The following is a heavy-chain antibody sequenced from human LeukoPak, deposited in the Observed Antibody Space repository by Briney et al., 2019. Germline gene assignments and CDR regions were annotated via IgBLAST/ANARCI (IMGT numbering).Heavy chain of an antibody. J-gene: IGHJ4*02. CDR1: GGSISSYY. CDR2: IYYSGST. D-gene: IGHD6-13*01. CDR3: ARAAGPLAAPDF. V-gene: IGHV4-59*01. Sequence: ASETLSLTCAVSGGSISSYYWSWIRQPPGKGLEWIGYIYYSGSTNYNPSLKSRVTISVDTSKNQFSLKLSSVTAADTAVYYCARAAGPLAAPDFWGQGTPVTVSS.